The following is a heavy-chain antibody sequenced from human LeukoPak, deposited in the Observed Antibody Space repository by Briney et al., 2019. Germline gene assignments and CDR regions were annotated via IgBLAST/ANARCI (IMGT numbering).Heavy chain of an antibody. CDR1: GFTFSDYS. D-gene: IGHD3-10*01. CDR3: AREVLMGPRYFDY. V-gene: IGHV3-21*01. Sequence: GGSPRLSCTTSGFTFSDYSMNWVRQAPGKGLEWVSSISSGSTYIYYADSVKGRFTISRDNAKNSLYLQMNSLRAEDTAVYYCAREVLMGPRYFDYWGQGTLVTVSS. J-gene: IGHJ4*02. CDR2: ISSGSTYI.